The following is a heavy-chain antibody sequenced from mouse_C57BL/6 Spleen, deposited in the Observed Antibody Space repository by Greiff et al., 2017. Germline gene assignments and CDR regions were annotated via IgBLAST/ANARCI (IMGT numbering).Heavy chain of an antibody. V-gene: IGHV5-4*01. J-gene: IGHJ4*01. Sequence: EVQLVESGGGLVKPGGSLKLSCAASGFSFSSYAMYWVRQTPEKRLEWVETISDGGSYTYYPDNVKGRFTISRDNAKNNLYLQMSHLKSEDTAMYYCARDDPYDYAAWGYAMDYSGQGASVTVAS. CDR1: GFSFSSYA. CDR3: ARDDPYDYAAWGYAMDY. D-gene: IGHD2-4*01. CDR2: ISDGGSYT.